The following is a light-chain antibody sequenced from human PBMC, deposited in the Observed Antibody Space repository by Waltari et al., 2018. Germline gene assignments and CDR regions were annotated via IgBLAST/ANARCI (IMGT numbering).Light chain of an antibody. Sequence: QSVLTQPPSVSGAPGQRVTISSPGRGSNLGAGCGVDWYQHLPGKVPKLFLYGNSNLPSGIPDRFSGSKSGTSASLAITGLQADDEADYYCQSYDSSLSGVIFGGGTKLTVL. V-gene: IGLV1-40*01. CDR3: QSYDSSLSGVI. CDR1: GSNLGAGCG. CDR2: GNS. J-gene: IGLJ2*01.